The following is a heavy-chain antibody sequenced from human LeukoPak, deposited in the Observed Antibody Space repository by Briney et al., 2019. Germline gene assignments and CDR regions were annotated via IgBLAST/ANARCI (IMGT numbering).Heavy chain of an antibody. CDR1: GFALSSYA. CDR3: ARRRDSGSLQHFDY. Sequence: GGSLRLSCAASGFALSSYAMSWVRQGPGKGLEWVSYISSSGTTIYYADSVKGRFIISRDNAKNSLYLQMNSLRAEDTAVYYCARRRDSGSLQHFDYWGQGTLVTVSS. D-gene: IGHD1-26*01. CDR2: ISSSGTTI. V-gene: IGHV3-48*04. J-gene: IGHJ4*02.